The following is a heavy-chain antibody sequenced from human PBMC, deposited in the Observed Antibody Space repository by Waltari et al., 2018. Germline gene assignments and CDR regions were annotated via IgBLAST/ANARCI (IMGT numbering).Heavy chain of an antibody. Sequence: QVQLQESGPGPVRPSETLSLGRTASNVPIRCYYWTWIRQPPGKGLEWSGFTFYSGTTNYNPSLKSRVTISLDASKNQFSLNLRSVTAADTAVYFCARISTFYFYGMDVWGQGTTVTVSS. D-gene: IGHD3-9*01. CDR2: TFYSGTT. V-gene: IGHV4-59*01. J-gene: IGHJ6*02. CDR1: NVPIRCYY. CDR3: ARISTFYFYGMDV.